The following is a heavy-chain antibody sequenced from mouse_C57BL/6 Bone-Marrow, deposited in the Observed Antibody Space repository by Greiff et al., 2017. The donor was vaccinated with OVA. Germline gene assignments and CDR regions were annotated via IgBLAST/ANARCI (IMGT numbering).Heavy chain of an antibody. J-gene: IGHJ4*01. Sequence: DVMLVESGEGLVKPGGSLKLSCAASGFTFSSYAMSWVRQTPEKRLEWVAYISSGGDYIYYADTVKGRFTISRDNARNTLYLQMSSLKSEDTAMYYCTRSDSSGRRSMDYWGQGTSVTVSS. D-gene: IGHD3-2*02. CDR1: GFTFSSYA. CDR2: ISSGGDYI. V-gene: IGHV5-9-1*02. CDR3: TRSDSSGRRSMDY.